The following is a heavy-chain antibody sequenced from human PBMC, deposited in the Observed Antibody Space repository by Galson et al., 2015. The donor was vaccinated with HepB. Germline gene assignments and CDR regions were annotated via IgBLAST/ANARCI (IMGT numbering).Heavy chain of an antibody. CDR3: ARLRYYSDNSGDLVRYFDL. V-gene: IGHV1-3*01. CDR1: GYTFTNYI. D-gene: IGHD3-22*01. Sequence: SVKVSCKASGYTFTNYIIHWVRQAPGQRLEWMGWISAGNGNTKYSQKLQGRVTIARDTSASTAYMELSSLRSEDTAVYYCARLRYYSDNSGDLVRYFDLWGRGSLVTVSS. J-gene: IGHJ2*01. CDR2: ISAGNGNT.